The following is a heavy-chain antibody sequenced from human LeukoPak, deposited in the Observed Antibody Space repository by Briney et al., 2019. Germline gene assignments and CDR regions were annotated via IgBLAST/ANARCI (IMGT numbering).Heavy chain of an antibody. CDR2: INSDGSST. CDR3: ARSGGSGWYGDFDY. D-gene: IGHD6-19*01. J-gene: IGHJ4*02. Sequence: QPGGSLRLSCAASGFTFSGYWMHWVRQAPGKGLVWVSRINSDGSSTSYADSVKGRFTISRDNAKNTLYLQMNSLRAEDTAVYYCARSGGSGWYGDFDYWGQGTLVTVSS. V-gene: IGHV3-74*01. CDR1: GFTFSGYW.